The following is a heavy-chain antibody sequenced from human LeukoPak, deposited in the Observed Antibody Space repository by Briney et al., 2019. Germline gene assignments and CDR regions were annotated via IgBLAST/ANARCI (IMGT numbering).Heavy chain of an antibody. CDR2: IFTGSLDGRT. V-gene: IGHV3-53*01. CDR3: ATRGA. CDR1: GFGVTSDF. Sequence: PGGSLRLSCAASGFGVTSDFMTWVRPAPGKGLEWLSIIFTGSLDGRTAHADSVKGRFTISRDHSAHTLYIQMDSLTTEDTATNYCATRGAWGRGTRVTV. J-gene: IGHJ5*02.